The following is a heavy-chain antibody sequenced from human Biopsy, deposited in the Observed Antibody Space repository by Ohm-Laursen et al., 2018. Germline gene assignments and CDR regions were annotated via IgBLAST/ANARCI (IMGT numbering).Heavy chain of an antibody. CDR3: VKDRGGARASFHY. V-gene: IGHV3-9*01. Sequence: SLRLPCAASGFIFDDYDMHWVRQAPGKGLERVSRINRDSDTADYVDSVRGRFTISRDNARKTLFLQMNSLRPEDTALYYCVKDRGGARASFHYWGQGIRVAVSS. CDR2: INRDSDTA. D-gene: IGHD3-16*01. CDR1: GFIFDDYD. J-gene: IGHJ4*02.